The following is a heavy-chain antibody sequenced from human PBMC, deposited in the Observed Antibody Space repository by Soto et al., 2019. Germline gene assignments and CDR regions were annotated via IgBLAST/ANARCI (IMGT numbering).Heavy chain of an antibody. Sequence: GGSLRLSCAASGFTFSSYSMNWVRQAPGKGLEWVSYISSSSSTIYYADSVKGRFTISRDNAKNSLYLQMNSLRAEDTAVYYCARLRSSSTSWSYSYYCMDVWGKGTTVTVSS. CDR2: ISSSSSTI. V-gene: IGHV3-48*01. CDR3: ARLRSSSTSWSYSYYCMDV. J-gene: IGHJ6*03. D-gene: IGHD2-2*01. CDR1: GFTFSSYS.